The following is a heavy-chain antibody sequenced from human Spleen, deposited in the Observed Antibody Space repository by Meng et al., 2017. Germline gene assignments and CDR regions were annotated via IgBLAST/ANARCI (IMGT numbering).Heavy chain of an antibody. Sequence: ASVKVSCKASEYTFTGYYLHWVRQAPGQGPEWMGWINRNSGYTNFAQKFQGRVTMTSDTSISTAYMELRGLRSDDTAVYYCARERAATVAGAAFDIWGQGTMVTVSS. CDR2: INRNSGYT. CDR1: EYTFTGYY. V-gene: IGHV1-2*02. CDR3: ARERAATVAGAAFDI. J-gene: IGHJ3*02. D-gene: IGHD6-19*01.